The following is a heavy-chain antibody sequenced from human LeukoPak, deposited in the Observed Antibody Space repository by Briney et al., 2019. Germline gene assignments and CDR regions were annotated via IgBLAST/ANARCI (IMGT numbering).Heavy chain of an antibody. CDR2: INPNNGDT. CDR1: GYTFTGHY. V-gene: IGHV1-2*06. Sequence: ALVKVSCKASGYTFTGHYMHWVRQAPGQGLEWMGRINPNNGDTNYAQKFQGRVTMTRDTSINTAYMELSRLRYDDTAVYYCARARVSVXASSXXWGQGTLVT. D-gene: IGHD6-13*01. J-gene: IGHJ4*02. CDR3: ARARVSVXASSXX.